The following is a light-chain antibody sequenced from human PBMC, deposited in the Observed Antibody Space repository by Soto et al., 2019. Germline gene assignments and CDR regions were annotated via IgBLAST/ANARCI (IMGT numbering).Light chain of an antibody. CDR2: DIS. V-gene: IGKV3D-7*01. J-gene: IGKJ5*01. CDR1: QTVSRMY. CDR3: QQYNNWPS. Sequence: IVLTQSPFTLSLSPGERATLSCRASQTVSRMYLSWFQQKPGQAPRLLIYDISNRATGVPARFSGSGSETEFTLTIRSLQSEDFAVYLCQQYNNWPSFGQGTRLEIK.